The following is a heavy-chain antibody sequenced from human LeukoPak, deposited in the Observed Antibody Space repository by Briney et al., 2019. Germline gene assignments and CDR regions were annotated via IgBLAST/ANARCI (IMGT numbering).Heavy chain of an antibody. CDR2: ISAYNGNT. CDR3: ARGSHGRNKYPRGAPNPNWFDP. Sequence: GASVKVSCKASGYTFTSYGISWVRQAPGQGLEWMGWISAYNGNTNYAQKLQGRVTMTTDTSTSTAYMELRSLRSDDTAVYYCARGSHGRNKYPRGAPNPNWFDPWGQGTLVTVSS. CDR1: GYTFTSYG. V-gene: IGHV1-18*01. D-gene: IGHD1/OR15-1a*01. J-gene: IGHJ5*02.